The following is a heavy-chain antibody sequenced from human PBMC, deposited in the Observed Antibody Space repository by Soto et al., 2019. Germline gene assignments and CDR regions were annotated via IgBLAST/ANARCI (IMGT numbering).Heavy chain of an antibody. CDR3: AREGSGYNS. V-gene: IGHV1-69*13. J-gene: IGHJ1*01. Sequence: SVKVSCKASVGIFSNFGISWVRQAPGQGLEWMGGIVPVFGRPNYAQRLRGRLTITADESTSTGYMELISLRSDDTAVYYCAREGSGYNSWGQGPQATVSS. D-gene: IGHD5-12*01. CDR2: IVPVFGRP. CDR1: VGIFSNFG.